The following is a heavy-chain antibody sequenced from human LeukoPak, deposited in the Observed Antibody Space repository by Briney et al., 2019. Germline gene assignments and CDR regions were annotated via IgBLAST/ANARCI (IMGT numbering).Heavy chain of an antibody. CDR1: GFTFSSYG. J-gene: IGHJ4*02. CDR2: IWYDGSNK. V-gene: IGHV3-33*01. D-gene: IGHD2-2*01. CDR3: ATSGSQGVVPADIDY. Sequence: GGSLRLSCAASGFTFSSYGMHWVRQAPGKGLKRVAVIWYDGSNKYYADSVKGRFTISRDNSKNTLYLQMNSLRAEDTAVYYCATSGSQGVVPADIDYWGQGTLVAVSS.